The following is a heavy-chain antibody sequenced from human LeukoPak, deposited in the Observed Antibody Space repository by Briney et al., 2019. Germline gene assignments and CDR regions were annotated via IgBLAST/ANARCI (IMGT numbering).Heavy chain of an antibody. J-gene: IGHJ4*02. CDR2: IYPGDSDT. CDR1: GYSFTSYW. D-gene: IGHD3-3*01. CDR3: AKARYYDFWSGYREFDY. V-gene: IGHV5-51*01. Sequence: GESLKISCKGSGYSFTSYWIGWVRQMPGKGLEWMGIIYPGDSDTSYSPSFQGQVTISADKSISTAYLQWSSLKASDTAMYYCAKARYYDFWSGYREFDYWGQGTLVTVSS.